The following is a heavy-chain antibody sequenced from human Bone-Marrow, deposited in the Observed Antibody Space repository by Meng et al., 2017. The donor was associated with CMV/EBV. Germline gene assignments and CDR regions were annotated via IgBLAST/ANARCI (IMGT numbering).Heavy chain of an antibody. CDR1: GGTFSNNA. CDR2: IIPILRIA. CDR3: ARIDSSLEHCY. Sequence: SVKVSCKASGGTFSNNAISWVRQAPGQGLEWMGEIIPILRIANYAQKFQGRVTITTDESTSTAYMELSSLRSEDTAVYYCARIDSSLEHCYWGQGTLVTVSS. J-gene: IGHJ4*02. D-gene: IGHD6-13*01. V-gene: IGHV1-69*10.